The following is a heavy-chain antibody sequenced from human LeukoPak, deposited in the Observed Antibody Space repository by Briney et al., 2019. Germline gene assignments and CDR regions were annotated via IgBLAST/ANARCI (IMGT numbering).Heavy chain of an antibody. CDR1: GFTFSSYG. J-gene: IGHJ4*02. D-gene: IGHD3-10*01. CDR2: ISYDGSNK. CDR3: AGEVSAALRY. Sequence: PGRSLRLSCAASGFTFSSYGMHWVRQAPGKGLEWVAVISYDGSNKYYADSVKGRFTISRDNSKNTLYLQMNSLRAEDTAVYYCAGEVSAALRYWGQGTLVTVSS. V-gene: IGHV3-30*03.